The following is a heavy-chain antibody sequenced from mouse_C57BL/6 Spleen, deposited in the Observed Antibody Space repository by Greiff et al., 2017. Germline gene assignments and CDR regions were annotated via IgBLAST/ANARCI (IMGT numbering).Heavy chain of an antibody. J-gene: IGHJ4*01. D-gene: IGHD2-1*01. V-gene: IGHV5-6*01. CDR2: SSSGGSYT. CDR3: ARQYGNPYYAMDY. Sequence: EVQVVESGGDLVKPGGSLKLSCAASGFTFSSYGMSWVRQTPDKRLEWVATSSSGGSYTYYPDSGKGRFTISRDNAKNTLYLQMSSLKSEDTAMYYCARQYGNPYYAMDYWGQGTSVTVSS. CDR1: GFTFSSYG.